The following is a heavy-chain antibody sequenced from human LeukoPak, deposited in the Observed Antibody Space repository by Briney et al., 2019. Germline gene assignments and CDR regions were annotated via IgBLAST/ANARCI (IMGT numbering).Heavy chain of an antibody. CDR1: GFRYSHYG. Sequence: GGSLRLSCVASGFRYSHYGMNWVRQAPGKGLKWVSYISSSGSTIYYADSVKGRFTISRDNAKNSLYLQMNSLRAEDTAVYYCAELGITMIGGVWGKGTTVTISS. J-gene: IGHJ6*04. D-gene: IGHD3-10*02. V-gene: IGHV3-48*04. CDR2: ISSSGSTI. CDR3: AELGITMIGGV.